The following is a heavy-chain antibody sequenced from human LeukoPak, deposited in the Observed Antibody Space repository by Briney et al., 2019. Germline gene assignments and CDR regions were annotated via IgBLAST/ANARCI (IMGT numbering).Heavy chain of an antibody. Sequence: GGSLRLSCAASGFTVSSNYMSWVRQAPGKGLEWVSVIYSGGSTYYADSVKGRFTISRDNSKNTIYLQMSSLRAEDTAIYYCVKRSSTSSGYFDFWGRGILVTVSS. D-gene: IGHD3-22*01. V-gene: IGHV3-66*01. J-gene: IGHJ4*02. CDR3: VKRSSTSSGYFDF. CDR2: IYSGGST. CDR1: GFTVSSNY.